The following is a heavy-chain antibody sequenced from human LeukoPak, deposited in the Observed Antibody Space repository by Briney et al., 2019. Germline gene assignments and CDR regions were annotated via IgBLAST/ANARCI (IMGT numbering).Heavy chain of an antibody. CDR2: INWNGGST. CDR1: GFTFDDYG. Sequence: GGSLRLSCAASGFTFDDYGMSWVRQAPGKGLEWVSGINWNGGSTGYAASVKGRFTMSRANAKNSLDLQMNSLRAEDRALYYCARAVRDYYDSSGYYSGFDYWGQGTLVTVSS. CDR3: ARAVRDYYDSSGYYSGFDY. J-gene: IGHJ4*02. D-gene: IGHD3-22*01. V-gene: IGHV3-20*04.